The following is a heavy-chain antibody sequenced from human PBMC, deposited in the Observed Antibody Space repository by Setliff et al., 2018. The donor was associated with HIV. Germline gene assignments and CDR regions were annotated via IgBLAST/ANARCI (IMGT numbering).Heavy chain of an antibody. CDR3: VIDEGITLRILDQNGIDV. J-gene: IGHJ3*01. CDR1: GGSFTTYA. CDR2: IIPVVGTP. Sequence: SVKVSCKASGGSFTTYALNWVRQAFGQGLEWMGGIIPVVGTPHYAQKFQGRVTMTTDESSTIAYMELSSLTSEDTAVYYCVIDEGITLRILDQNGIDVWGQGTMVTVSS. V-gene: IGHV1-69*05. D-gene: IGHD3-3*01.